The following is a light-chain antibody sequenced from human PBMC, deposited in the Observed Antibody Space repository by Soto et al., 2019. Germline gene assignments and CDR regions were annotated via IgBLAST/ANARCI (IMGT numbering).Light chain of an antibody. V-gene: IGKV3-20*01. Sequence: EIVLTQSPGTLSLSPGERATLSCRASQSASSSYLAWYQQKCGQAPRLLIYGASSRATGIPDRFSGSGSGTYFTLTISGLETGDFAVYYCQQYGSPFGQGTRLEIK. CDR3: QQYGSP. J-gene: IGKJ5*01. CDR1: QSASSSY. CDR2: GAS.